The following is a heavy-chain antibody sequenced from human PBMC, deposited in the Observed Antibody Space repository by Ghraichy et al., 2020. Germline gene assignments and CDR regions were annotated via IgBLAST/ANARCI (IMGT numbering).Heavy chain of an antibody. D-gene: IGHD6-13*01. V-gene: IGHV1-8*01. CDR3: ARWQQLVRHRYYYYGMDV. J-gene: IGHJ6*02. Sequence: ASLKVSCKASGYTFTSYDINWVRQATGQGLEWMGWMNPNSGNTGYAQKFQGRVTMTRNTSISTAYMELSSLRSEDTAVYYCARWQQLVRHRYYYYGMDVWGQGTTVTVSS. CDR2: MNPNSGNT. CDR1: GYTFTSYD.